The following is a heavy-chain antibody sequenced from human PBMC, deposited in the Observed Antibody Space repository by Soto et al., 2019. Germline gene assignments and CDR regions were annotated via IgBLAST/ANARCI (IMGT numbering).Heavy chain of an antibody. CDR1: GFTSSSYS. V-gene: IGHV3-21*01. Sequence: EVQLVESGGGLVKPGGSLRLSCAASGFTSSSYSMDWVRQAPGKGLEWVSSISSSSTYIHYADSVKGRFTISRDNAKNSLYLQMNSLSAEGTAVYYCASQTSGYYYYGMDVWGQGTTVTVSS. CDR2: ISSSSTYI. CDR3: ASQTSGYYYYGMDV. J-gene: IGHJ6*02.